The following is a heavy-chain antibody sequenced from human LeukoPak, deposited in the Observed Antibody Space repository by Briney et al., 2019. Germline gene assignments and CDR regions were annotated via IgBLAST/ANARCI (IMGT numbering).Heavy chain of an antibody. CDR1: GYSFTSYW. CDR3: ARRGAYYYDSSGYHPFDY. CDR2: IYPADSDT. V-gene: IGHV5-51*01. J-gene: IGHJ4*02. D-gene: IGHD3-22*01. Sequence: GESLKISCKGSGYSFTSYWIGWVRQMPGKGLEWMGIIYPADSDTRYSPSFQGQVTISADKSISTAYLQWSSLKASDTAMYYCARRGAYYYDSSGYHPFDYWGQGTLVTVSS.